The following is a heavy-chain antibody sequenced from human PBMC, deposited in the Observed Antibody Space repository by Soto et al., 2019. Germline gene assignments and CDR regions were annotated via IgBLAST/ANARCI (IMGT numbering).Heavy chain of an antibody. CDR1: GYTFTSYG. V-gene: IGHV1-18*01. J-gene: IGHJ4*02. D-gene: IGHD3-9*01. Sequence: ASVNVSSKSPGYTFTSYGISWLRQAPGKGLEWMGWISAYNGNTNYAQKLQGRVTMTTDTSTSTAYMELRSLRSDDTAVYYCARDGWANDILTGYYTRRVDYWGQGTLVTVSS. CDR2: ISAYNGNT. CDR3: ARDGWANDILTGYYTRRVDY.